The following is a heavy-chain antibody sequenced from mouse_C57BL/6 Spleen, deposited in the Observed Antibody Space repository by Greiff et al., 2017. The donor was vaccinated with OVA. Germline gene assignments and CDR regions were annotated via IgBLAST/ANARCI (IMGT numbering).Heavy chain of an antibody. Sequence: DVKLVESGGGLVKPGGSLKLSGAASGFTFSSYAMSWVRRTPERRLEGVATISVGGSYTYYPDNVKGRFTISRDNAKNNLYLQMSHLKSEDTAMYYCARDSGAPWFAYWGQGTLVTVSA. D-gene: IGHD3-1*01. V-gene: IGHV5-4*01. CDR2: ISVGGSYT. J-gene: IGHJ3*01. CDR1: GFTFSSYA. CDR3: ARDSGAPWFAY.